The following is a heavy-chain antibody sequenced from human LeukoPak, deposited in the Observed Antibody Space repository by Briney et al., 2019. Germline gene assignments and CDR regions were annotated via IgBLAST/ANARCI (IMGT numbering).Heavy chain of an antibody. Sequence: SETLSLTCTVSGGSISGGSYYWSWIRQPAGKGLEWIGRIYTSGSTNYNPSLKSRVTMSVDTSKNQFSLKLSSVTAADTAVYYCARELIAAAGSFDYWGQGTLVTVSS. CDR3: ARELIAAAGSFDY. CDR2: IYTSGST. D-gene: IGHD6-13*01. V-gene: IGHV4-61*02. J-gene: IGHJ4*02. CDR1: GGSISGGSYY.